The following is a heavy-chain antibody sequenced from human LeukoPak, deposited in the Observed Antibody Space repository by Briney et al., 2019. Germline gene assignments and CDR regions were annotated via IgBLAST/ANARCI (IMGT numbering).Heavy chain of an antibody. Sequence: GGSLRLSCVASGFTFSSYAMSWVRQAPGKGLEWVSAISGSGGSTYYADSVKGRFTISRGNSKNTLYLQMNSLRAEDTAVYYCAKVTDSSGWYPLDYWGQGTLVTVSS. V-gene: IGHV3-23*01. D-gene: IGHD6-19*01. CDR2: ISGSGGST. CDR3: AKVTDSSGWYPLDY. CDR1: GFTFSSYA. J-gene: IGHJ4*02.